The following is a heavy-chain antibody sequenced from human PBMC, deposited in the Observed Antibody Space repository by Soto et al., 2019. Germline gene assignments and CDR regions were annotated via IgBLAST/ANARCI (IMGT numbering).Heavy chain of an antibody. D-gene: IGHD3-16*01. CDR3: AKGWGSDY. V-gene: IGHV3-23*01. CDR1: GFTFSSYA. CDR2: ISISGGST. J-gene: IGHJ4*02. Sequence: EVQLLESGGGLVQPGESLRLSCAASGFTFSSYAMTWVRQAPGKGLDWVSSISISGGSTQYADSVKGRFTISRDNSKNTLYLQMNSLRAEDTAVYYCAKGWGSDYWGQGTLVTVSS.